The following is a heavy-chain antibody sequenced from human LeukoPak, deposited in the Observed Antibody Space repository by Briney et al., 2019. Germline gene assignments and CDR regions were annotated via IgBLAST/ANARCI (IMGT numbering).Heavy chain of an antibody. CDR2: IGSTSHFR. V-gene: IGHV3-21*01. J-gene: IGHJ4*02. CDR3: ARSCDGDCYSDY. Sequence: GGSLRLSCAASGFTFINYSMNWVRQAPGKGLEWVSSIGSTSHFRYYADSLKGRVTISRDNAKNSLYLQMSSLRVEDTAVYYCARSCDGDCYSDYWGQGTLVTVSS. CDR1: GFTFINYS. D-gene: IGHD2-21*02.